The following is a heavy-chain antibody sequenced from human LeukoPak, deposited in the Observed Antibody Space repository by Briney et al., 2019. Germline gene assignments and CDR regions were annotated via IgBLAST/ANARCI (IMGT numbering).Heavy chain of an antibody. D-gene: IGHD4-17*01. Sequence: SETLSLTCAVYGGSFSGYYWSWIRQPPGKGLEWIGEINHSGSTNYNPSLMSRVTISVDTSKNQFSLKLSSVTAADTAVYYCARGNYGDYSYYYYYMDVWGKGTTVTVSS. CDR1: GGSFSGYY. CDR3: ARGNYGDYSYYYYYMDV. J-gene: IGHJ6*03. V-gene: IGHV4-34*01. CDR2: INHSGST.